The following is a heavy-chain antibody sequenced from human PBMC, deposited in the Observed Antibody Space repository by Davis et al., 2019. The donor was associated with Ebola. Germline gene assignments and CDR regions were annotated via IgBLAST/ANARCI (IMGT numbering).Heavy chain of an antibody. Sequence: ASVKVSCKASGYSFTTYDINWVRQATGQGPEWMAWMNPDTGDTGYAQKFQGRVSLTRDTSISTAYMELSSLVSEDTAVYYCTRATKLLWFGGVRGGLHIWGQGTMVTVSS. CDR2: MNPDTGDT. CDR1: GYSFTTYD. D-gene: IGHD3-10*01. J-gene: IGHJ3*02. V-gene: IGHV1-8*01. CDR3: TRATKLLWFGGVRGGLHI.